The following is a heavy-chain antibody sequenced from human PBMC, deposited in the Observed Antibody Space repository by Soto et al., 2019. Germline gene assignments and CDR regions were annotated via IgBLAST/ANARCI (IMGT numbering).Heavy chain of an antibody. Sequence: QVQLVQSGAEVKKPGASVKVSCKASGITFSTYAIHWVRQAPGQSVEWMGWINTGNGNTRYSQNFQGRVTLTRDTSASTAYMDLSSMRSEDTSIYYCARAISGYVTWGQGTLVTVSS. CDR1: GITFSTYA. CDR3: ARAISGYVT. J-gene: IGHJ5*02. V-gene: IGHV1-3*04. D-gene: IGHD5-12*01. CDR2: INTGNGNT.